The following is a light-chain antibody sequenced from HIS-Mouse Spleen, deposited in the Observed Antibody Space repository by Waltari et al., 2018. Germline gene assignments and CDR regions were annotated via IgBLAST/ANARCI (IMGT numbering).Light chain of an antibody. J-gene: IGKJ2*01. Sequence: AIWMTQSQSLLSASTGDRVTIRCRISQGISSYLAWYKQKPWKAPEFLISAASTLQSGVASRFSGSGSGTDFTLTIICLQSEDFATYYCQQYYSFPYTFGQGTKLEIK. CDR3: QQYYSFPYT. CDR2: AAS. V-gene: IGKV1D-8*02. CDR1: QGISSY.